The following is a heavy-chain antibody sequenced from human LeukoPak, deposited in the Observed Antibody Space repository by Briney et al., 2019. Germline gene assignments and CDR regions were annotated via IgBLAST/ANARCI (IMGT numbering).Heavy chain of an antibody. V-gene: IGHV1-18*01. CDR1: GYIFTDYG. CDR2: ISAYNGNT. J-gene: IGHJ4*02. D-gene: IGHD3-16*01. Sequence: GASVKVSCKASGYIFTDYGISWVRQAPGQGLEWMGWISAYNGNTNYAQKVQGRVTMTTDTSTNTAYMELRSLKFDDTAVHYCARGTSVIDYWGQGTLVTVSS. CDR3: ARGTSVIDY.